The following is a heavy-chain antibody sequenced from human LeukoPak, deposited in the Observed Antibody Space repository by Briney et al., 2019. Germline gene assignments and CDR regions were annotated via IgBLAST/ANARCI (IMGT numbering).Heavy chain of an antibody. CDR3: ARGLIGGTFDY. CDR2: IYYSGST. V-gene: IGHV4-39*01. Sequence: PSETLSLTCTVSGGSISSSSYYWGWIRQPPGKGLEWIGSIYYSGSTYYNPSLKSRVTISVDTSKNQFSLKLSSVTAADTAVYYCARGLIGGTFDYWGQGTLVTVSS. D-gene: IGHD3-16*02. J-gene: IGHJ4*02. CDR1: GGSISSSSYY.